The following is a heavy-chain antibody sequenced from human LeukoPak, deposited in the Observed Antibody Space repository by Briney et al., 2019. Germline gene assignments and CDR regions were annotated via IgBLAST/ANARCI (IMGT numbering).Heavy chain of an antibody. CDR2: MYPDDSDT. J-gene: IGHJ4*02. CDR3: ARINGGAWRYFDY. CDR1: GYTFSNYW. D-gene: IGHD4-23*01. Sequence: GESLKISCKGSGYTFSNYWIGWVRQMPGEGLEWMAIMYPDDSDTRYSPSFQGQVTISADKSISTAYLQWSSLKASDTAMYYCARINGGAWRYFDYWGQGTLVTVSS. V-gene: IGHV5-51*01.